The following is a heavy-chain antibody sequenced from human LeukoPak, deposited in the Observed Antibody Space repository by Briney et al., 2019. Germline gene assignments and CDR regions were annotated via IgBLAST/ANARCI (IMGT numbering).Heavy chain of an antibody. Sequence: SQTLSLTCTVSGGSISSGSYYWSWIRQPAGKGLEWIGRIYTSGSTNYNPSLKSRVTISVDTSKNQFSLKLSSVTAADTAVYYCARDGEMATMDVEEGHFDYWGQGTLVTVSS. J-gene: IGHJ4*02. V-gene: IGHV4-61*02. CDR2: IYTSGST. D-gene: IGHD5-24*01. CDR1: GGSISSGSYY. CDR3: ARDGEMATMDVEEGHFDY.